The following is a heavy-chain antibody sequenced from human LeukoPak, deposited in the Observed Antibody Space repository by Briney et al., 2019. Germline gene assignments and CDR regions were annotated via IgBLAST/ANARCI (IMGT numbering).Heavy chain of an antibody. J-gene: IGHJ4*02. CDR2: INSDGSSR. CDR1: GFTFSSHW. D-gene: IGHD3-22*01. Sequence: GGSLRLSCAASGFTFSSHWMHWVRQAREKGLVWVSRINSDGSSRRYADSVKGRFTISRDNAKNTLYLQMNSLRVEDTAVYYCARGGDSSGYYYCDQWGQGTLVTVS. V-gene: IGHV3-74*01. CDR3: ARGGDSSGYYYCDQ.